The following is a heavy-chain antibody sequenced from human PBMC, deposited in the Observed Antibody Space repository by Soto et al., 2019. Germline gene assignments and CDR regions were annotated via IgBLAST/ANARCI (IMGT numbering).Heavy chain of an antibody. Sequence: SATLSLTCTVSGGSISSGDYYWSWIRQPPGKGLEWIGYIYYSGSTYYNPSLKSRVTISVDTSKNQFSLKLSSVTAADTAVYYCARAYYDILTGYYWFDPWGQGTLVTVSS. CDR1: GGSISSGDYY. CDR3: ARAYYDILTGYYWFDP. V-gene: IGHV4-30-4*01. D-gene: IGHD3-9*01. J-gene: IGHJ5*02. CDR2: IYYSGST.